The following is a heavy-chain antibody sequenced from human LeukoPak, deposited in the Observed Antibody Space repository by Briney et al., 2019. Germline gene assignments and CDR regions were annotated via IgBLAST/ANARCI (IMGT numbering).Heavy chain of an antibody. CDR3: ARISDYVWGSYNVPF. Sequence: PSETLSLTRAVYVGSFSGYYWSCIRQPPGKGVEWIGEINHSVSTNYNPSLKCRVNISVEASKNQFSLKLSSVTAADTAVYYCARISDYVWGSYNVPFWGQGTLVTVSS. CDR1: VGSFSGYY. J-gene: IGHJ4*02. CDR2: INHSVST. V-gene: IGHV4-34*01. D-gene: IGHD3-16*01.